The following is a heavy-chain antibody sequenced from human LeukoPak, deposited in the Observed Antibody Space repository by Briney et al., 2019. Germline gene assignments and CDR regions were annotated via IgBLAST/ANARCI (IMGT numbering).Heavy chain of an antibody. CDR2: IIPILGIA. CDR3: ARQTTVTTCFDY. Sequence: SVKVSCKASGGTFSSYAISWVRQAPGQGLEWMGRIIPILGIANYAQKFQGRVTITADKSTSTAYMELSSLRSEDTAVYYCARQTTVTTCFDYWGQGTLVTVSS. CDR1: GGTFSSYA. J-gene: IGHJ4*02. D-gene: IGHD4-17*01. V-gene: IGHV1-69*04.